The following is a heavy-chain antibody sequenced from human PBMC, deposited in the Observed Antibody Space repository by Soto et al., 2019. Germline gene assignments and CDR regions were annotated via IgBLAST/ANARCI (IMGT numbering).Heavy chain of an antibody. V-gene: IGHV1-18*01. Sequence: QVQLVQSGAEVKKPGASVKVSCKASGYTFTSYGISWVRQAPGQGLEWMGWISAYNGNTNYAQKLQGRVTMTTDTSASTAYMELRSLRSDDTAVYYCARVSTAADMIVVVIPDYWGQGTLVTVSS. CDR2: ISAYNGNT. D-gene: IGHD3-22*01. CDR3: ARVSTAADMIVVVIPDY. CDR1: GYTFTSYG. J-gene: IGHJ4*02.